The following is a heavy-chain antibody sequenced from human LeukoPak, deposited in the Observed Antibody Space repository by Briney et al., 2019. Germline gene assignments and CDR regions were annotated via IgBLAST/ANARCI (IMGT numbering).Heavy chain of an antibody. J-gene: IGHJ4*02. CDR1: GFTFSSYA. CDR3: AKDRITVTPYYFDY. Sequence: GGSLRLSCAASGFTFSSYAMNWVRQAPGEGLEWVSGVSGSGGNTYYADSVKGRFTISRDNSKNTLYLQMNSLRAEDTALYYCAKDRITVTPYYFDYWGQGTLVTVSS. V-gene: IGHV3-23*01. CDR2: VSGSGGNT. D-gene: IGHD1-20*01.